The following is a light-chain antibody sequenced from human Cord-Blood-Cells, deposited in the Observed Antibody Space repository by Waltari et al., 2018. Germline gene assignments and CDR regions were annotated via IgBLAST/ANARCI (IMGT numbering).Light chain of an antibody. CDR1: QSISSY. Sequence: DIQMTQSPSSLSTSVGDRVTITCRASQSISSYLNLYQQKPGKAPKLLIYAASSLQSGVPSRFSGSGSGTDFTLTISSLQPEEFATYYCQQSDSTPFTFGPGTKVDI. J-gene: IGKJ3*01. CDR3: QQSDSTPFT. V-gene: IGKV1-39*01. CDR2: AAS.